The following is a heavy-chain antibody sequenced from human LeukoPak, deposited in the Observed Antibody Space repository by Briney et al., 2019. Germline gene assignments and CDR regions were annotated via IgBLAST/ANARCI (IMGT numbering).Heavy chain of an antibody. CDR2: IDPDSGGT. CDR3: ARSVGATLLDH. V-gene: IGHV1-2*06. Sequence: ASVKVSCKASGYTFTGYYTHWVRQAPGQGLEWMGRIDPDSGGTKSAQKFQGRVIMTRDTSISTAYLDLSRLRSDDTAVYFCARSVGATLLDHWGQGSLVTVSS. CDR1: GYTFTGYY. J-gene: IGHJ4*02. D-gene: IGHD1-26*01.